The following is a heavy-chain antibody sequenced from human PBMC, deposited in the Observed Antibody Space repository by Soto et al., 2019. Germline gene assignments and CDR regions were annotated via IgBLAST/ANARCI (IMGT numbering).Heavy chain of an antibody. J-gene: IGHJ4*02. D-gene: IGHD5-12*01. CDR1: GFTFSSYS. CDR2: ISSSSSTI. Sequence: EVQLVESGGGLVQPGGSLRLSCAASGFTFSSYSMNWVRQAPGKGLEWVSYISSSSSTIYYADSVKGRFHISRDNAKNSLYLQMNSLRAEDTAVYYCARDLSGYYFDYWGQGTLVTVSS. V-gene: IGHV3-48*01. CDR3: ARDLSGYYFDY.